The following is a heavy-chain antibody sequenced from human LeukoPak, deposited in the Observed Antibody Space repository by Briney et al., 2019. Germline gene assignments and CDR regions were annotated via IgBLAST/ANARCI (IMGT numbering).Heavy chain of an antibody. J-gene: IGHJ5*02. CDR1: GFTFSSYD. V-gene: IGHV3-30*02. Sequence: GGSLRLSCAASGFTFSSYDMHWARQAPGKGLEWVAFIRYDGSNERYAGSVKGRFTISRDNSKNTVYLQMNSLRGEDTAVYFCAKHGGSWSNWFDPWGQGTLVTVSS. D-gene: IGHD6-13*01. CDR3: AKHGGSWSNWFDP. CDR2: IRYDGSNE.